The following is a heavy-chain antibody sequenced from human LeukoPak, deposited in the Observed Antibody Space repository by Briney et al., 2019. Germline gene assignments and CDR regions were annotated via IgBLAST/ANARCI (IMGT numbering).Heavy chain of an antibody. V-gene: IGHV4-34*01. CDR2: INHSGST. D-gene: IGHD4-11*01. CDR3: ARGTVTLVPWVD. Sequence: PSETLSLTCAVYGVSFSGYYWSWIRQPPGKGLEWIGEINHSGSTNYNPSLKSRVTISVDTSKNQFSLKLSSVTAADTAVYYCARGTVTLVPWVDWGQGTLVTVSS. CDR1: GVSFSGYY. J-gene: IGHJ4*02.